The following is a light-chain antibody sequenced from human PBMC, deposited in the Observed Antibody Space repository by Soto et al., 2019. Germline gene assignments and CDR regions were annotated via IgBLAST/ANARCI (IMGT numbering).Light chain of an antibody. Sequence: QSALTQPASVSGSPGQSITISCTGTSSDVGSYNLVSWYQQHPGKAPKLMIYEVSKRPSGVSNRFSGSKSGNTASLTISGLXAEDEADYYCCSXAGXSTFFGTGTKVTVL. CDR2: EVS. CDR3: CSXAGXSTF. CDR1: SSDVGSYNL. V-gene: IGLV2-23*02. J-gene: IGLJ1*01.